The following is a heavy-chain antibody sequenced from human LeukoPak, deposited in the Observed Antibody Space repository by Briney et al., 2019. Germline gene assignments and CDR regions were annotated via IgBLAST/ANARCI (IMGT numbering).Heavy chain of an antibody. V-gene: IGHV3-20*04. CDR2: IKWDGGRT. CDR3: AKERRSSMDV. J-gene: IGHJ6*03. D-gene: IGHD6-6*01. CDR1: GFTFDDHG. Sequence: GGSLRLSCAASGFTFDDHGMSWVRQAPGKGLEWVSGIKWDGGRTGYADSVKGRFTISRDNSNNTVSLFMHSLRAEDTAIYYCAKERRSSMDVWGNGTTVIVSS.